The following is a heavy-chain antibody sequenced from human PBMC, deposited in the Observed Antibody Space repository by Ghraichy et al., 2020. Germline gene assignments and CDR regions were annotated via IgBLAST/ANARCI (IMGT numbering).Heavy chain of an antibody. V-gene: IGHV4-31*03. CDR2: IYYSGST. Sequence: SQTLSLTCTVSGGSISSGGYYWSWIRQHPGKGLEWIGYIYYSGSTYYNPSLKSRVTISVDTSKNQFSLKLSSVTAADTAVYYCARDSTYYDSSGYSPSGYYFDYWGQGTLVTVSS. D-gene: IGHD3-22*01. J-gene: IGHJ4*02. CDR3: ARDSTYYDSSGYSPSGYYFDY. CDR1: GGSISSGGYY.